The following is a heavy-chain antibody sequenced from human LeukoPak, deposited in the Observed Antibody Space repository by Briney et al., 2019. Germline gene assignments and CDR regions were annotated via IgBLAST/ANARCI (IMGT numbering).Heavy chain of an antibody. CDR2: IKGNGATT. CDR3: ARAGEMRYMDV. J-gene: IGHJ6*03. D-gene: IGHD5-24*01. Sequence: GGSLRLSCTVSGFTVSSNSMSWIRQAPGKGLEWVSHIKGNGATTYYADSVRGRFTISRDNAKNSLFLQMNSLRVDDTATYYCARAGEMRYMDVWGKGTAVAVS. CDR1: GFTVSSNS. V-gene: IGHV3-11*01.